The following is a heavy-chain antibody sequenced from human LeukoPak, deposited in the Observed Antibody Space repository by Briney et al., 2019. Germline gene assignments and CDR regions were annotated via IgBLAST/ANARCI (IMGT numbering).Heavy chain of an antibody. CDR3: ARGKASSRGYYYYYMDV. J-gene: IGHJ6*03. CDR2: ISAYNGNT. Sequence: VASVEVSCKASGYTFTSYGISWVRQAPGQGLEWMGWISAYNGNTNYAQKLQGRVTMTTDTSTSTAYMELRSLRSDDTAVYYCARGKASSRGYYYYYMDVWGKGTTVTVSS. CDR1: GYTFTSYG. V-gene: IGHV1-18*01.